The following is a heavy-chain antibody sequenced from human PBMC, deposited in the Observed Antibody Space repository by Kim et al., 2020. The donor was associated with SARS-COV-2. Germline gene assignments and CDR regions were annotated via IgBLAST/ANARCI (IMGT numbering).Heavy chain of an antibody. CDR3: ARDIVVVVAATDAFDY. J-gene: IGHJ4*02. V-gene: IGHV4-4*08. Sequence: SRKSRVTISVDTSKNQFSLKLSSVTAADTAVYYCARDIVVVVAATDAFDYWGQGTLVTVSS. D-gene: IGHD2-15*01.